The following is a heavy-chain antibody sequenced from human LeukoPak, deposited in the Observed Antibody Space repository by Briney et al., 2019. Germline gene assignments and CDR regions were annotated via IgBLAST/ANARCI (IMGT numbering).Heavy chain of an antibody. J-gene: IGHJ4*02. CDR2: ISAYNGDT. V-gene: IGHV1-18*01. CDR1: GYTFTSYG. Sequence: GASVKVSCKASGYTFTSYGINWVRQAPGQGLEWMGWISAYNGDTNYAQKLQGRVTMTRDTSTSTVYMELSSLRSEDTAVYYCARTLDTAMVSPFDYWGQGTLVTVSS. CDR3: ARTLDTAMVSPFDY. D-gene: IGHD5-18*01.